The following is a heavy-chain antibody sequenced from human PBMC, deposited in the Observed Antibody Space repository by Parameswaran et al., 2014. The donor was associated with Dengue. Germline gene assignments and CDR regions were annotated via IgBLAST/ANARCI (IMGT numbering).Heavy chain of an antibody. CDR3: ARAKLEVVVPAQTNYYYYGMDV. CDR2: IYYSGST. J-gene: IGHJ6*02. Sequence: VRQAPGKGLEWIGYIYYSGSTNYNPSLKSRVTISVDTSKNQFSLKLSSVTAADTAVYYCARAKLEVVVPAQTNYYYYGMDVWGQGTTVTVSS. D-gene: IGHD2-2*01. V-gene: IGHV4-59*01.